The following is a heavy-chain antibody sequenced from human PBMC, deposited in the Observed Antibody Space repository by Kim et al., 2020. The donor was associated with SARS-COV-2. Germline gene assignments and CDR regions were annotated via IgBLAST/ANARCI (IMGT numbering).Heavy chain of an antibody. D-gene: IGHD2-2*01. Sequence: GRFTISRDNSKNTLYLQMNSLRAEDTAVYYCAKAGYCSGTSCYAPWAFDYWGQGTLVTVSS. J-gene: IGHJ4*02. CDR3: AKAGYCSGTSCYAPWAFDY. V-gene: IGHV3-23*01.